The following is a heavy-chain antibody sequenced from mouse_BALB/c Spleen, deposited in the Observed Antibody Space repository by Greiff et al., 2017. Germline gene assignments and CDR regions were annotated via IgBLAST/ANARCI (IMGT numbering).Heavy chain of an antibody. J-gene: IGHJ2*01. V-gene: IGHV6-6*02. CDR2: IRLKSDNYAT. Sequence: DVKLVESGGGLVQPGGSMKLSCVASGFTFSSYWMSWVRQSPEKGLEWVAEIRLKSDNYATHYAESVKGKFTISRDDSKSRLYLQMNSLRAEDTGIYYCTILRSVGGFDYWGQGTTLTVSS. CDR3: TILRSVGGFDY. CDR1: GFTFSSYW. D-gene: IGHD1-1*01.